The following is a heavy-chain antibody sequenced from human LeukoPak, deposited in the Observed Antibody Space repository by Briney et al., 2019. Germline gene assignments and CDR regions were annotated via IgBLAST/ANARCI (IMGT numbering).Heavy chain of an antibody. CDR1: GGTFSSYA. D-gene: IGHD6-6*01. V-gene: IGHV1-69*04. CDR2: IIPILGIA. CDR3: ARERYSSSSGFDP. J-gene: IGHJ5*02. Sequence: SVKVSCKASGGTFSSYAISWVRQAPGQGLEWMGRIIPILGIANYAQKFQGRVTITADKSTSTAYKELSSLRSEDTAVYYCARERYSSSSGFDPWGQGTLVTVSS.